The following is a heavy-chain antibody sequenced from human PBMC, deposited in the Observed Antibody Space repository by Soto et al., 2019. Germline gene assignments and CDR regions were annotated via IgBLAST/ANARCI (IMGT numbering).Heavy chain of an antibody. V-gene: IGHV3-23*01. CDR3: AKARVDWGFGYDLWYYYVMYV. CDR2: ISGSGGST. D-gene: IGHD3-16*01. Sequence: GGSLRLSCAASGFTFSSYAMSWVRQAPGKGLEWVSAISGSGGSTYYADSVKGRFTISRDNSKNTLYLQMNSLRAEDTAVYYCAKARVDWGFGYDLWYYYVMYVCGQGTTVIVSS. J-gene: IGHJ6*02. CDR1: GFTFSSYA.